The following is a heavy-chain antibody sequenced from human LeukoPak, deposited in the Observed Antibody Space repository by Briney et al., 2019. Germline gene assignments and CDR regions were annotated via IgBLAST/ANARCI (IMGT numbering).Heavy chain of an antibody. V-gene: IGHV3-43*02. Sequence: PGGSLRLSCAASGFTFDDYAMHWVRQAPGKGLEWVSLISGDGGSTIYADSMKGRFTISRDNSKNSLYLRMNSLRTEDTALYYCAKVPLKGYNYGYYFDYWGQGTLVTVSS. CDR3: AKVPLKGYNYGYYFDY. CDR2: ISGDGGST. D-gene: IGHD5-18*01. J-gene: IGHJ4*02. CDR1: GFTFDDYA.